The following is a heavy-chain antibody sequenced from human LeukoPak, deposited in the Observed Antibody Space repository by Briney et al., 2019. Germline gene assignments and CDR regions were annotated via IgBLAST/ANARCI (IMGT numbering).Heavy chain of an antibody. V-gene: IGHV4-59*01. J-gene: IGHJ4*02. CDR3: ARLDCSSWSHFDY. CDR2: IYYSGSS. CDR1: GGSINSYF. D-gene: IGHD6-13*01. Sequence: PSETLSLTCTVSGGSINSYFWSWIRQPPGQGLQWIGYIYYSGSSIYHPSLKSRVTISVDRSKNQFSLRLSSVTAADTAVYYCARLDCSSWSHFDYWGQGTLVSVSS.